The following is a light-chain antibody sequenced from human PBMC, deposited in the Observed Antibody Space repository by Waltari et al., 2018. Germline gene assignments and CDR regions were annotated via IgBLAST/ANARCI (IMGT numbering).Light chain of an antibody. V-gene: IGLV1-40*01. CDR2: GNS. J-gene: IGLJ3*02. CDR1: RSNIGAGYD. CDR3: QSYDSSFLV. Sequence: QSVLTQPPSVSGAPGQRVTIPCTGSRSNIGAGYDVHWYQQLPGTAPKLLIYGNSNRPSGVPDRFSGSKSGTSASLAITGLQAEDEADYYCQSYDSSFLVFGGGTKLTVL.